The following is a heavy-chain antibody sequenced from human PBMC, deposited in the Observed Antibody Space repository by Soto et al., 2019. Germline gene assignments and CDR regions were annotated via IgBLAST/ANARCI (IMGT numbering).Heavy chain of an antibody. CDR2: IYYSGST. CDR1: GGSISSGDYY. D-gene: IGHD4-17*01. Sequence: KTSETLSLTCTVSGGSISSGDYYWSWIRQPPGKGLEWIGYIYYSGSTYYNPSLKSRVTISVDTSKNQFSLKLSSVTAADTAVYYCAREYGDYVVGRFWWFDPWGQGTLVTVSS. CDR3: AREYGDYVVGRFWWFDP. J-gene: IGHJ5*02. V-gene: IGHV4-30-4*01.